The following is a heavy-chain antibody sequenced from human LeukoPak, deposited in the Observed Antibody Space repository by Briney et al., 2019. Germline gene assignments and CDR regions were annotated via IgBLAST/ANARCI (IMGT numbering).Heavy chain of an antibody. CDR1: GFTFSSYA. V-gene: IGHV3-30-3*01. Sequence: PGGSLRLSCAASGFTFSSYAMHWVRQAPGKGLEWVAVISYDGSNKYYADSVKGRSTISRDNSKNTLYLQMNSLRAEDTAVYYCARRYFDYWGQGTLVTVSS. J-gene: IGHJ4*02. CDR2: ISYDGSNK. CDR3: ARRYFDY.